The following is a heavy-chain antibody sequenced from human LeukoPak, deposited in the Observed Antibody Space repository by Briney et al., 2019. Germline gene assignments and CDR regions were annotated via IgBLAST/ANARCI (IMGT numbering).Heavy chain of an antibody. V-gene: IGHV3-73*01. D-gene: IGHD6-13*01. J-gene: IGHJ6*03. CDR1: GFTFSGSA. CDR2: IRSKANSYAT. Sequence: GESLKISCAASGFTFSGSAMHWVRQASGKGLEWVGRIRSKANSYATAYAASVKGRFTISRDDSKNTAYLQMNSLKTEDTAVYYCTRHPAAAAGAYYYYYMDVWGKGTTVTVSS. CDR3: TRHPAAAAGAYYYYYMDV.